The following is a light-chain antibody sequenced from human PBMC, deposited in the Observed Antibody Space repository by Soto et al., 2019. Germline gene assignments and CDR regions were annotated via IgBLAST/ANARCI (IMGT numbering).Light chain of an antibody. CDR3: AAWYDSLNGVV. CDR2: SNN. Sequence: QAVVTQPPSASGTPGQRVTISCSGSSSNIGSNTVNWYQQLPGTAPKLLIYSNNQRPSGVPDRFSGSKSGTSASLAIGGLQSEDEADYYCAAWYDSLNGVVFGGGTKLTVL. J-gene: IGLJ2*01. V-gene: IGLV1-44*01. CDR1: SSNIGSNT.